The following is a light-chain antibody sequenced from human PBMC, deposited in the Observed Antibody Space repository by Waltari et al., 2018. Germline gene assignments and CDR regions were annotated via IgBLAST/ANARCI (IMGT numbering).Light chain of an antibody. V-gene: IGLV2-23*01. CDR2: EAS. Sequence: QCALTQPASVSGSPGQSITISCTGTRSDVGSYNLVSWYQQHPGKAPKPMIYEASKRPSGVSNRFPGSKSGNTASLTISGLQAEDEADYYCSSYAGNCNLVVFGGGTKLTVL. J-gene: IGLJ2*01. CDR1: RSDVGSYNL. CDR3: SSYAGNCNLVV.